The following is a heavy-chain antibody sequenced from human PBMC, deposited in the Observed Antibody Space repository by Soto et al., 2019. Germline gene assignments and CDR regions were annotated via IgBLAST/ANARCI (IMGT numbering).Heavy chain of an antibody. V-gene: IGHV1-18*01. CDR2: ISAYNVNT. J-gene: IGHJ5*02. D-gene: IGHD6-13*01. Sequence: QVQLVQSGAEVKKPGASVKVSCKASGYTFTSYGISWVRQAPGQGLEWMGWISAYNVNTNYAQKLQGRVTMPTDTSTSTAYMELRSLRSEDTAVYYCAGHSRSWHFRWNNWFDPWGQGTLVTVSS. CDR3: AGHSRSWHFRWNNWFDP. CDR1: GYTFTSYG.